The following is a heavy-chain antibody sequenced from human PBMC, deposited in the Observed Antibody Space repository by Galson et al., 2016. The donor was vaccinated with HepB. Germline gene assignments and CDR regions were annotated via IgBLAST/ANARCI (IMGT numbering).Heavy chain of an antibody. V-gene: IGHV3-48*01. D-gene: IGHD2-15*01. CDR1: GFSFNIFS. Sequence: SLRLSCAASGFSFNIFSVSWVRQAPGKGLEWISYSDTTSTTTYYAESVRGRFTISRDNAKRLVHLQLNSLRVDDTAVYYCARDRGYCTGGNCYRFFDFWGKGIMVTVFS. J-gene: IGHJ3*01. CDR2: SDTTSTTT. CDR3: ARDRGYCTGGNCYRFFDF.